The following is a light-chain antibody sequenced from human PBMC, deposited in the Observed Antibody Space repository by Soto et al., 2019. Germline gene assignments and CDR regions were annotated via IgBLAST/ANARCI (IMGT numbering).Light chain of an antibody. V-gene: IGKV3-15*01. Sequence: EIVMTQSPATLSVSPGERATLSCRASQSVSSNLAWYQQKPGQAPRLLIYGASTRATGFPARCSGSGSGTEVTLTISSLHSADFAVYYCQQYNNWPPWTFGQGTKVEIK. CDR3: QQYNNWPPWT. CDR2: GAS. CDR1: QSVSSN. J-gene: IGKJ1*01.